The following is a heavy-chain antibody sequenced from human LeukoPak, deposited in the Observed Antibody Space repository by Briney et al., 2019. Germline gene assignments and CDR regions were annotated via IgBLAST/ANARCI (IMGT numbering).Heavy chain of an antibody. CDR1: GFTFSSYE. J-gene: IGHJ6*02. CDR3: ARDVSSSWYFNYGMDV. Sequence: GGSLRLSCAASGFTFSSYEMNWVRQAPGKGLEWVSYISSSGSTIYYADSVKGRFTISRDNAKNSLYLLMNSLRAEDTAVYYCARDVSSSWYFNYGMDVWGQGTTVTVS. D-gene: IGHD6-13*01. V-gene: IGHV3-48*03. CDR2: ISSSGSTI.